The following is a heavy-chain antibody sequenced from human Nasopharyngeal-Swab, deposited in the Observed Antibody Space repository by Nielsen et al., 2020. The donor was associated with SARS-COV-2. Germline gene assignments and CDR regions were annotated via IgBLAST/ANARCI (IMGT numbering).Heavy chain of an antibody. CDR2: IYPGNSDT. CDR3: ARRAARDGYNYEVDP. D-gene: IGHD5-24*01. V-gene: IGHV5-51*01. Sequence: GESLKISCIGFGYSFANYWIGWVRQMPGKGLEWMGSIYPGNSDTRYSPAFHGRVTISPDKSINTAYLQWTSLRASDTAVYYCARRAARDGYNYEVDPWGQGTLVTVSS. CDR1: GYSFANYW. J-gene: IGHJ5*02.